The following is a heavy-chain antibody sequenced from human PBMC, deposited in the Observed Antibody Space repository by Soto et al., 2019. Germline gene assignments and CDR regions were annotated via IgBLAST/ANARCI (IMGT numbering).Heavy chain of an antibody. J-gene: IGHJ6*02. Sequence: QVQVVQSGAEVKKPGASVKVSCKASGYTFTSYDINWVRQATGQGLEWMGWMNPNSGNTGYAQKFQGRVTMTRNTSISTAYMELSSLRSEDTAVYYCARWPDGYYYYGMDVRGQGTTVTVSS. CDR3: ARWPDGYYYYGMDV. CDR1: GYTFTSYD. CDR2: MNPNSGNT. V-gene: IGHV1-8*01.